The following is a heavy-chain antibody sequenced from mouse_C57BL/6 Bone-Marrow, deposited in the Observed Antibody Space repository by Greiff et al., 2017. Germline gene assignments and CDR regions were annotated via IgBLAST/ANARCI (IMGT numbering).Heavy chain of an antibody. J-gene: IGHJ1*03. Sequence: EVMLVESGGGLVKPGGSLKLSCAASGFTFSSYAMSWVRQTPEKRLEWVATISDGGSYTYYPDNVKGRFTISRDNAKNNLYLQMSHLKSEDTAMYYCARMCYWYFEVWGTGTTVTVSS. CDR2: ISDGGSYT. V-gene: IGHV5-4*03. CDR1: GFTFSSYA. CDR3: ARMCYWYFEV.